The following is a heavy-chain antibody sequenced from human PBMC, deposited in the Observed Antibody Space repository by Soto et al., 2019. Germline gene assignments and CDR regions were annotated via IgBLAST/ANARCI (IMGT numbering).Heavy chain of an antibody. CDR3: ARWGYSGYPFDY. J-gene: IGHJ4*02. Sequence: HPGGSLRLSCAASGFTFSSYWMHWVRQAPGKGLVWVSRINSDGSSTSYADSVKGRFTISRDNAKNTLYLQMNSLRAEDTAVYYCARWGYSGYPFDYWGQGTLVTVSS. V-gene: IGHV3-74*01. CDR2: INSDGSST. D-gene: IGHD5-12*01. CDR1: GFTFSSYW.